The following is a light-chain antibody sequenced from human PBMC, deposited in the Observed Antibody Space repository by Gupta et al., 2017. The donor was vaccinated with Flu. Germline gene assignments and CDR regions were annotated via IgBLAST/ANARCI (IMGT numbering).Light chain of an antibody. J-gene: IGLJ3*02. CDR3: QVWDSSRDPLV. CDR1: NLGSKS. V-gene: IGLV3-21*02. CDR2: DDS. Sequence: GQTARLTCGGGNLGSKSVPWYQPKPGQAPVVIMYDDSDRHSGIPERFSGSNSEITATLTISRVEAGDEAGYYCQVWDSSRDPLVFGGGTKLTVV.